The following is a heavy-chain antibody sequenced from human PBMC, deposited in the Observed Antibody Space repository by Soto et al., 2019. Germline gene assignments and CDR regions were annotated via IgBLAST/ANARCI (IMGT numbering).Heavy chain of an antibody. V-gene: IGHV3-30*03. CDR3: ARDLYSYDSSGYRDY. Sequence: PGGSLRLSCVASGFNFISYGMHWVRQAPGKGLEWVAVISYDGSNKKYADSVKGRFTISRDNAKNSLYLQMNSLRAEDTAVYYCARDLYSYDSSGYRDYWGQGTLVTVSS. D-gene: IGHD3-22*01. CDR1: GFNFISYG. J-gene: IGHJ4*02. CDR2: ISYDGSNK.